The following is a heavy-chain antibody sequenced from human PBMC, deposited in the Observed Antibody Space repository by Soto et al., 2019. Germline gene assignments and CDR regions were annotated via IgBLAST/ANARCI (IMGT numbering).Heavy chain of an antibody. CDR1: GYTFTGHY. Sequence: ASVKVSCKASGYTFTGHYIHWVRQAPEQGPEWMGEIGPESGATRYAQKFQGRVTMTRDTSITTVYMELNNLSPDDTAVYYCGRGRRGQIVALYWGQGTPVNVSS. D-gene: IGHD5-12*01. J-gene: IGHJ4*02. V-gene: IGHV1-2*02. CDR3: GRGRRGQIVALY. CDR2: IGPESGAT.